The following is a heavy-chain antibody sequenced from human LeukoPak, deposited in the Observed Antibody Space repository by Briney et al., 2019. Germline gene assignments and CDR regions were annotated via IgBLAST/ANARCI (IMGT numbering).Heavy chain of an antibody. J-gene: IGHJ4*02. D-gene: IGHD2-15*01. Sequence: GGSLRLSCAASGFTFSSYAMSWVRQAPGKGLEWVSAISGSGGSTYYADSVKGRFTISRDNSKNTLYLQMNSLRAEDTAVYYCATRYCSGGSCYAFDYWGQGTLVTVSS. V-gene: IGHV3-23*01. CDR2: ISGSGGST. CDR1: GFTFSSYA. CDR3: ATRYCSGGSCYAFDY.